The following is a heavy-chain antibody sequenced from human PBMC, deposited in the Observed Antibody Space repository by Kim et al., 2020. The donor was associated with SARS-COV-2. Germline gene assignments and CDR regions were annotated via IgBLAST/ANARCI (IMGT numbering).Heavy chain of an antibody. D-gene: IGHD3-10*01. V-gene: IGHV3-30-3*01. J-gene: IGHJ6*01. CDR2: ISYDGSNK. CDR1: GFTFSSYA. CDR3: ARGPLVRDYYYYYDMDV. Sequence: LSLTCAASGFTFSSYAMHWVRQAPGKGLEWVAVISYDGSNKYYADSVKGRFTISRDNSKNTLYLQMNSLRAEDTAVYYCARGPLVRDYYYYYDMDVW.